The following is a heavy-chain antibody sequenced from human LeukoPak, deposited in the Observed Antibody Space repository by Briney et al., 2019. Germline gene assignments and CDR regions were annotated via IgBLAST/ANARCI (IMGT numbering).Heavy chain of an antibody. CDR3: AKGSKAVLFTRDHYMDV. J-gene: IGHJ6*03. CDR1: GFTFSSYD. D-gene: IGHD6-19*01. Sequence: GGSLRLSCAASGFTFSSYDIHWVRQAPGKGLEGVAFIRYDGSNKYYADSVRGRFTISRDNSKNTLYLHMNSLRVEDTAVYFCAKGSKAVLFTRDHYMDVWGKGTTVTISS. V-gene: IGHV3-30*02. CDR2: IRYDGSNK.